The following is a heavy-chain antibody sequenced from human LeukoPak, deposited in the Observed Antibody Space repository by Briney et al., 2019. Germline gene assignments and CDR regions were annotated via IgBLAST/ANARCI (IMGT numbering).Heavy chain of an antibody. Sequence: ASVKVSCKASGYTFTSYYIYWMRQAPGQGLEWMGCINPNSGGTNYAQKFQGRVTMTRDTSISTAYMELSRLRSDDTAVYYCARAASRGCSCAGCYDLFWFDPWGQGTLVTVSS. CDR3: ARAASRGCSCAGCYDLFWFDP. D-gene: IGHD2-15*01. J-gene: IGHJ5*02. CDR1: GYTFTSYY. V-gene: IGHV1-2*02. CDR2: INPNSGGT.